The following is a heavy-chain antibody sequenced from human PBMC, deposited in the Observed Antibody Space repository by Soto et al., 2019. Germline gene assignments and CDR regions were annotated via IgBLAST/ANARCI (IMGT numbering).Heavy chain of an antibody. CDR3: ARGLVVTAKGWFDL. V-gene: IGHV3-30-3*02. CDR2: ISYDGKSI. CDR1: GFTFSSYS. Sequence: QVQLVESGGGVVQPGGSLRLSCAASGFTFSSYSMNWVRQSPGKGLEWVAVISYDGKSIYYADSVKGRFTISRDNAKNTMCLQMSGLRPEDTAVYYCARGLVVTAKGWFDLWGQGTQLTVA. J-gene: IGHJ5*02. D-gene: IGHD2-21*02.